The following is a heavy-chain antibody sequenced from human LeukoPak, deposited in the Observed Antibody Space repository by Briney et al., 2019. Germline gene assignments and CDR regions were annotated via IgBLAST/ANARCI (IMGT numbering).Heavy chain of an antibody. CDR1: GFTFRTFW. CDR3: VRVNNRNSDY. Sequence: GGSLRLSCAASGFTFRTFWMTWVRQAPGKGLEWVANIKQDGSEKYYVDSVKGRYTISRDTANKSLSLQMNSLRVEDTPMYYCVRVNNRNSDYGDQGTLVTVPS. CDR2: IKQDGSEK. V-gene: IGHV3-7*01. J-gene: IGHJ4*02. D-gene: IGHD4-23*01.